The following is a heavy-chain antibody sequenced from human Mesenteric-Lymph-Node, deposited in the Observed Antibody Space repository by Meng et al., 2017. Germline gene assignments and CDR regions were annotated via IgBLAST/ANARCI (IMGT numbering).Heavy chain of an antibody. CDR2: INANLYAATT. D-gene: IGHD3-10*01. Sequence: GESLKISCAASGFTFSNAWMSWVRQVPGKGLEWVGRINANLYAATTDYAAPVKGRFTISRDDSRNTLYLQMNSLKFEDTGMYYCTTGSGAHTIGPWGQGTLVTVSS. CDR3: TTGSGAHTIGP. V-gene: IGHV3-15*01. CDR1: GFTFSNAW. J-gene: IGHJ5*02.